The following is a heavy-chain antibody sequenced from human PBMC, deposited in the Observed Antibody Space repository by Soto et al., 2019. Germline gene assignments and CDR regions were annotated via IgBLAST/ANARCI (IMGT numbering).Heavy chain of an antibody. V-gene: IGHV3-23*01. CDR3: AKDGVAVAGPYYFDY. D-gene: IGHD6-19*01. CDR1: GFTFSSYA. CDR2: ISGSGGST. Sequence: GGSLRLSXAASGFTFSSYAMSWVRQAPGKGLEWVSAISGSGGSTYYADSVKGRFTISRDNSKNTLYLQMNSLRAEDTAVYYCAKDGVAVAGPYYFDYWGQGTLVTVSS. J-gene: IGHJ4*02.